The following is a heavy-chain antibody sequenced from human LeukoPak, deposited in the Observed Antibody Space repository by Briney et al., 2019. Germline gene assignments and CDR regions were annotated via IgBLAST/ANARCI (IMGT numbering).Heavy chain of an antibody. J-gene: IGHJ4*02. V-gene: IGHV3-48*01. D-gene: IGHD5-24*01. CDR2: ISTSSGTI. CDR3: ARDQSGYNDQ. CDR1: GFTFSSYS. Sequence: GGSLRLSCAASGFTFSSYSMNWVRQAPGKGLEWVSYISTSSGTIFYADSVKGRFTISRDNAKNSLYLQMSSLRAEDTAVYYCARDQSGYNDQWGQGTLVTVSS.